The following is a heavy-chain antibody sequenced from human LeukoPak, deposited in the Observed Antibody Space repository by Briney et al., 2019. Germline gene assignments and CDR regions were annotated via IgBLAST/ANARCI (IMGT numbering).Heavy chain of an antibody. D-gene: IGHD2-2*01. CDR3: ARDTLIVVVPAATANHWFDP. CDR2: ISSSKNSYI. Sequence: GGSLRLSCSASGFTFSSYDMSWVRQAPGKGLEWVSCISSSKNSYIYYAESVKGRFTILRDNAKNSLYLQMNSLRVEDTAVYYCARDTLIVVVPAATANHWFDPWGQGTLVTVPS. J-gene: IGHJ5*02. CDR1: GFTFSSYD. V-gene: IGHV3-21*01.